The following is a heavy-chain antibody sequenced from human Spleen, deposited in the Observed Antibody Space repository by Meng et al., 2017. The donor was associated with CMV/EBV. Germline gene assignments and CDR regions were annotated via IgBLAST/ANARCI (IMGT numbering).Heavy chain of an antibody. CDR2: ASYSRTT. CDR3: ARGLTNSGSFVGYYALDV. J-gene: IGHJ6*02. V-gene: IGHV4-39*01. D-gene: IGHD1-26*01. CDR1: GASISSGNFY. Sequence: SETLSLTCTVSGASISSGNFYWGWIRQSPGKGLTWIGSASYSRTTYYNPSLKSRGIISVDTSRNQFSLRLSSVTAADTAVYYCARGLTNSGSFVGYYALDVWGQGATVTVS.